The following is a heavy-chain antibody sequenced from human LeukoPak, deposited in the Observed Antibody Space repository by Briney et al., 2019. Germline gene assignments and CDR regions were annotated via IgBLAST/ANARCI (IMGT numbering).Heavy chain of an antibody. CDR1: GYTFTSYA. CDR3: ARDYYDFWSGYYNNYYYYYYMDV. V-gene: IGHV7-4-1*02. Sequence: GASVKVSCKASGYTFTSYAMNWVRQAPGQGLEWMGWINANTGNPTYAQGFTGRLVFSLDTSVSTAYLQISSLKAEDTAVYYCARDYYDFWSGYYNNYYYYYYMDVWGKGTTVTVSS. D-gene: IGHD3-3*01. CDR2: INANTGNP. J-gene: IGHJ6*03.